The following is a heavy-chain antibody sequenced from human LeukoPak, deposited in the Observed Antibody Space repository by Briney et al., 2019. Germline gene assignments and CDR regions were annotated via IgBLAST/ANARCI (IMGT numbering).Heavy chain of an antibody. D-gene: IGHD1-26*01. CDR1: GFTFSDFA. CDR3: AKQEGALIENWCFDH. V-gene: IGHV3-23*01. J-gene: IGHJ4*02. Sequence: PAGSLRLSCAASGFTFSDFAMSWVRLAPGEGLEWVSSIEKNAGGAYYADSVQGRFTVSRDNSKNTLYLQKSSLRVEDTALYYCAKQEGALIENWCFDHWGLGTLVTVSS. CDR2: IEKNAGGA.